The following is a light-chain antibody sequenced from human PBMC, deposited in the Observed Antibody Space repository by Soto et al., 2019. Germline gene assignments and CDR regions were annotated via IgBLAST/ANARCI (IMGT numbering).Light chain of an antibody. CDR1: QSISSY. J-gene: IGKJ4*01. CDR3: QQSYSTPLT. CDR2: AAS. Sequence: DIQMTQSPSSMSASVGDRVTITCRASQSISSYLNWYQQKPGKAPKLLIYAASSLQSGVPSRFSGSGSGTDFTLTISSLQPEDCATYYCQQSYSTPLTFGGGTKVEIK. V-gene: IGKV1-39*01.